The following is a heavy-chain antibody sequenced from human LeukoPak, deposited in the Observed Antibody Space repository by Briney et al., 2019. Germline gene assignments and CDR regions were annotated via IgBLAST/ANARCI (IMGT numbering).Heavy chain of an antibody. CDR1: GYSISSGYY. CDR2: IYHSGST. Sequence: SETLSLTCTVSGYSISSGYYWGWIRQPPGKGLEWIGSIYHSGSTYYNPSLKSRVTISVDTSKNQFSLKLSSVTAADTAVYYCARERSVPSGESNYYMDVWGKGTTVTVSS. V-gene: IGHV4-38-2*02. CDR3: ARERSVPSGESNYYMDV. J-gene: IGHJ6*03. D-gene: IGHD3-10*01.